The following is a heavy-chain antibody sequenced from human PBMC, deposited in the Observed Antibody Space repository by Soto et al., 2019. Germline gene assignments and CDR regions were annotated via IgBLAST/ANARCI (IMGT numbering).Heavy chain of an antibody. D-gene: IGHD3-22*01. J-gene: IGHJ4*02. CDR3: VRATYDSSTYYLDY. CDR1: GASISGGDYY. V-gene: IGHV4-30-4*01. CDR2: IYYTGNT. Sequence: QVQLQESGPGLVKPSQTLSLTCTVAGASISGGDYYWTWIRQPPGKGLEWIGSIYYTGNTYSNRSLESRLSISVDPSNNQFALRLTSVTAPDTAIYYCVRATYDSSTYYLDYWGQGTLVTVSS.